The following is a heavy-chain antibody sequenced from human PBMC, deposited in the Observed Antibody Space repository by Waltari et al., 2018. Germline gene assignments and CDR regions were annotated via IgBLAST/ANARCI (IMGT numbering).Heavy chain of an antibody. V-gene: IGHV3-7*04. CDR2: IKPDGSEK. Sequence: EVQLVESGGDLVQPGGSLRLSCAASGFIFSPYWLSWVRQASGKGLEWVANIKPDGSEKDYVDSVKGRFTMSRDNAKNSLYLQMNSLRAEDTAVYYCAWGSGCSAWGQGTLVTVSS. CDR3: AWGSGCSA. CDR1: GFIFSPYW. J-gene: IGHJ5*02. D-gene: IGHD6-19*01.